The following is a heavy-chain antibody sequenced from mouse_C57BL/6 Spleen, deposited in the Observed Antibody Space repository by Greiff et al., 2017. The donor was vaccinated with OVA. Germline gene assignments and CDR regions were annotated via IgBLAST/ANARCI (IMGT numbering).Heavy chain of an antibody. CDR1: GYAFSSSW. V-gene: IGHV1-82*01. CDR2: IYPGDGDT. D-gene: IGHD1-1*01. J-gene: IGHJ2*01. Sequence: VQLQQSGPELVKPGASVKISCKASGYAFSSSWMNWVKQRPGKGLEWIGRIYPGDGDTNYNGKFKGKATLTADKSSSTAYMQLSSLTSEDSAVYCCARGNYADYWGQGTTLTVSS. CDR3: ARGNYADY.